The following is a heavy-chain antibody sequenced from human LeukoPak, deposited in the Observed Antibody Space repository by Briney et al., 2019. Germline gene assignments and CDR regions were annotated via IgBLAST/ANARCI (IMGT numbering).Heavy chain of an antibody. J-gene: IGHJ6*02. Sequence: GGSLRLSCAASGFTFSSYGMHWARQAPGKGLEWVAVMSYDGSNKYYADSVKGRFTISRDNSKNTLYLQMDSLRAEDTAVYYCARAGPHYGMDVWGQGTTVTVSS. V-gene: IGHV3-30*03. CDR3: ARAGPHYGMDV. CDR1: GFTFSSYG. CDR2: MSYDGSNK.